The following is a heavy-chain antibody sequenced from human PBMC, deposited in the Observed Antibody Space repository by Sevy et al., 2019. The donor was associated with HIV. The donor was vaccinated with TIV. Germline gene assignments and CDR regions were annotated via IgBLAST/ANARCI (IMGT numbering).Heavy chain of an antibody. CDR3: TRDRYTLVRGIIMTWFDP. CDR2: THSNGNT. J-gene: IGHJ5*02. D-gene: IGHD3-10*01. CDR1: GGSISGYY. Sequence: SETLSLTCTVSGGSISGYYWSWIRQSPGKGLEWIAYTHSNGNTNYNPSLKSRVTISIDTSKNQFSLKVSSVTAADTAVDYCTRDRYTLVRGIIMTWFDPWGQGTLVTVSS. V-gene: IGHV4-59*01.